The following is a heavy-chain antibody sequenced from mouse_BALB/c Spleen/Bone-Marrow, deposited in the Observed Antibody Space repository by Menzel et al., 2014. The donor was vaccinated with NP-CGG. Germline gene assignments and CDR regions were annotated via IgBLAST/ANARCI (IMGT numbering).Heavy chain of an antibody. D-gene: IGHD1-1*01. V-gene: IGHV5-17*02. CDR3: ARSGSSSGYFDY. J-gene: IGHJ2*01. CDR2: ISSGSSTI. Sequence: EVKSVESGGGLVQPGGSRKLSCAASGFTFSSFGMHWVRRAPEKGLEWVAYISSGSSTIYYADTVMGRFTISRDNPKNTLFLQMTSLRSEDTAMYYCARSGSSSGYFDYWGQGTTLTVSS. CDR1: GFTFSSFG.